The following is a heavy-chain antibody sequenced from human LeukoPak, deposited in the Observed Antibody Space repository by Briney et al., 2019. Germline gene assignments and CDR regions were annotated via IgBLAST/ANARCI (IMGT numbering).Heavy chain of an antibody. CDR2: IYNTGNT. CDR1: GFTVSSNC. J-gene: IGHJ5*02. CDR3: ARRCTGGDCYSEP. Sequence: TGGSLRLSCAASGFTVSSNCMIWVRQPPGKGLEWVSVIYNTGNTYHADSVKGRFTISRDNAKNTLYLQMNSLRAEDTAVYFCARRCTGGDCYSEPWGQGTPVTVSS. V-gene: IGHV3-53*03. D-gene: IGHD2-8*02.